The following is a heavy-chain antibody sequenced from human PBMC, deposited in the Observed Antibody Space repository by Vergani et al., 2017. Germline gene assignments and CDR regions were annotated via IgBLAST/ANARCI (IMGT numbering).Heavy chain of an antibody. CDR1: GFTFSRYD. CDR3: ARGRGYGDYYFDY. D-gene: IGHD4-17*01. V-gene: IGHV3-13*05. Sequence: EVQLVESGGGLVQPGRSLRLSCAASGFTFSRYDMHWVRQATGKGLEWVSAIGTAGDPYYPDSVRGRFTISRENANNSLYLQMNSLRAGDTAVYYCARGRGYGDYYFDYWGQGTLVTVSS. CDR2: IGTAGDP. J-gene: IGHJ4*02.